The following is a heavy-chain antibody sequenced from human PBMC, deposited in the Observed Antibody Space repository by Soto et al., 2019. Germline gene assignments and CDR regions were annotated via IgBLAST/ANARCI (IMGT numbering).Heavy chain of an antibody. CDR1: GFTFSSSW. J-gene: IGHJ5*02. CDR3: ARGPS. V-gene: IGHV3-7*01. Sequence: GGSLRLSCAASGFTFSSSWMSWVRQAPGKGLEWVANIKQDGSEKDYVDSVKGRFTISRDNAENSLYLQMNSLRAEDTAVYYCARGPSWGQGTLVTVSS. CDR2: IKQDGSEK.